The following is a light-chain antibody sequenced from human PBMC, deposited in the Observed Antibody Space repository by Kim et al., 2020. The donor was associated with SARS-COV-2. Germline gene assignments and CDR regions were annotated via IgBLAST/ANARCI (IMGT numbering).Light chain of an antibody. V-gene: IGKV1-17*03. J-gene: IGKJ5*01. CDR3: LQHNNYPIT. Sequence: DIQMTQSPSAMSASVGDRVTITCRASQDISNYLTWFQQKPGKVPKRLIYDASSLQTGVPSRFSGSGSGTEFTLTISSLQPEDFATYYCLQHNNYPITFGQGTRMEIK. CDR2: DAS. CDR1: QDISNY.